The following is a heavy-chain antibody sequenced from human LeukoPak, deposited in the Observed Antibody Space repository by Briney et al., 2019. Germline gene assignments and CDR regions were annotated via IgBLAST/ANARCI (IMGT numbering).Heavy chain of an antibody. CDR1: GGSISSYY. Sequence: PSETLSLTCTVSGGSISSYYRSWIRQPPGKGLEWIGYIYYSGSTNYNPSLKSRVTISVDTSKNQFSLKLSSVTAADTAVYYCARGLDDAFDIWGQGTMVTVSS. CDR3: ARGLDDAFDI. J-gene: IGHJ3*02. CDR2: IYYSGST. V-gene: IGHV4-59*01.